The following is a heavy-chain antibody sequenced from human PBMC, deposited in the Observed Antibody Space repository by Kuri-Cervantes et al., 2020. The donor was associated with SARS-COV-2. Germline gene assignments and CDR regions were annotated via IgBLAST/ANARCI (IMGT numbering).Heavy chain of an antibody. CDR2: IRYDGSNK. V-gene: IGHV3-30*02. CDR1: GFTFSSYG. J-gene: IGHJ4*02. CDR3: ANSLLLSLDY. D-gene: IGHD1-26*01. Sequence: GESLKTSCAASGFTFSSYGMHWVRQAPGKGLEWVAFIRYDGSNKYYADSVKGRFTISRDNSKNTLYLQMNSLRVEDTAVYYCANSLLLSLDYWGQGTLVTVSS.